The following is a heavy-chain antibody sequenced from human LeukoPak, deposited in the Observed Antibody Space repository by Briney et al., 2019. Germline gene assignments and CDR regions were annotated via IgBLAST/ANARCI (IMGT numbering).Heavy chain of an antibody. D-gene: IGHD2-8*02. Sequence: GESLKISCKGSGYSFISYWIGWVRQMPGKGLEWMGIIYPGDSDTRYSPSFQGQVTISADKSISTAYLQWSSLKASDTAMYYCARRWMRGITGDYFDYWGQGTLVTVSS. J-gene: IGHJ4*02. CDR2: IYPGDSDT. V-gene: IGHV5-51*01. CDR1: GYSFISYW. CDR3: ARRWMRGITGDYFDY.